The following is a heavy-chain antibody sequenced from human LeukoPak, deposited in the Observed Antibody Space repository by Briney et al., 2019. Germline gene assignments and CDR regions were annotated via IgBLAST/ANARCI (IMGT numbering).Heavy chain of an antibody. CDR3: ARDRVSSGWYFDY. CDR2: IKQDGSEK. J-gene: IGHJ4*02. V-gene: IGHV3-7*03. D-gene: IGHD6-19*01. Sequence: GGTLRLTCQASGFTFGSDWMSWVRQDPGKGLEWVANIKQDGSEKYYVDSVKGRFTISRDNAKNSLYLQMNSLRAEDTAVYYCARDRVSSGWYFDYWGQGTLVTVSS. CDR1: GFTFGSDW.